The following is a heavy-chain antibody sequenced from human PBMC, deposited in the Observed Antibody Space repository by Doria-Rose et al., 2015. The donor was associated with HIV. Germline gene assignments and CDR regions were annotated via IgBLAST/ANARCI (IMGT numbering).Heavy chain of an antibody. CDR1: GDSISTYY. J-gene: IGHJ4*02. CDR3: ARGTFYDSSGYYPYFDY. CDR2: IYYSGST. D-gene: IGHD3-22*01. Sequence: QVQLQESGPGLVKPSETLSLTCSVSGDSISTYYWNWIRQPPGKGLAWIGYIYYSGSTNYNPSLKSRVTISVDTSKNQFSLKLSSVTAADTAVYYCARGTFYDSSGYYPYFDYWGQGTLATVSS. V-gene: IGHV4-59*01.